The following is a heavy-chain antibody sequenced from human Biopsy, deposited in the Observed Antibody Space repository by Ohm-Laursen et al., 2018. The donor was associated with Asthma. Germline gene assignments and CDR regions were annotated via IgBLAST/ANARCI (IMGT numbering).Heavy chain of an antibody. CDR3: ARGPNYHGSGRAPIGMDV. V-gene: IGHV4-61*01. Sequence: SVTLSLTCTVSGGSVSTGSYYWSWIRQPPGKGLEWPGYIKYTESDNYNPSLKSRVTISVDTSKNQFSLRLKSVNAADTAVYYCARGPNYHGSGRAPIGMDVWGQGTTVTVSS. CDR2: IKYTESD. J-gene: IGHJ6*02. D-gene: IGHD3-10*01. CDR1: GGSVSTGSYY.